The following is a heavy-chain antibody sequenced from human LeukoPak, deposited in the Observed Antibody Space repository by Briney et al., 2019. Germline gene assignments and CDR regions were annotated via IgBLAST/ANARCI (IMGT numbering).Heavy chain of an antibody. CDR2: ISDSGSST. Sequence: GGSLRLSCAAFGFTFSSYGMSWVRQAPGKGLEWVSSISDSGSSTYYADSVKGRFTISRDNSKNTLYLQINSLRAEDTAVYYCAKGGAVSSKSIIMVRGTRRYYYNMDVWGKGTAVTISS. CDR3: AKGGAVSSKSIIMVRGTRRYYYNMDV. CDR1: GFTFSSYG. J-gene: IGHJ6*03. D-gene: IGHD3-10*01. V-gene: IGHV3-23*01.